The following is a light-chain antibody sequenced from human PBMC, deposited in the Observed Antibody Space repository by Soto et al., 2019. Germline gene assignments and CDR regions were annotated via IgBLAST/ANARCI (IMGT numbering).Light chain of an antibody. V-gene: IGKV3-20*01. J-gene: IGKJ1*01. Sequence: EIVLTQSPGTLSLSPGERATLSCRASQSVSSTYLAWYQHKLGQAPRLLIYGASSKASGIPDRFSGSGSGTDFTLTISRLETEDFAVYYCQQYGSSPRSFGQGTKVDI. CDR3: QQYGSSPRS. CDR1: QSVSSTY. CDR2: GAS.